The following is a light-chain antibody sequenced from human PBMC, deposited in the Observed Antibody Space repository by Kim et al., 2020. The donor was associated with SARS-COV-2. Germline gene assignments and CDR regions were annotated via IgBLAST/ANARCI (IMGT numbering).Light chain of an antibody. Sequence: AAGGDRVTITCRASQSISSWLAWYQQKPGKAPKLLIYKASSLESGVPSRFSGSGSGTEFTLTISSLQPDDFATYYCQQYNSYSEYTFGQGTKLEI. V-gene: IGKV1-5*03. CDR2: KAS. CDR3: QQYNSYSEYT. CDR1: QSISSW. J-gene: IGKJ2*01.